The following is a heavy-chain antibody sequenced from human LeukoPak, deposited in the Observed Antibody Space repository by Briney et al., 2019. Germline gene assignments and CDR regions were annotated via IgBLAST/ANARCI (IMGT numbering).Heavy chain of an antibody. D-gene: IGHD4-17*01. J-gene: IGHJ5*02. CDR3: AREKDDHGDPGPLDA. CDR2: IKQDGSEK. V-gene: IGHV3-7*01. CDR1: GFTFSSYW. Sequence: GGSLRLSCAASGFTFSSYWMSWVRQAPGKGLEWVANIKQDGSEKNYVDSVKGRFTISRDNAKNSLYLQMNSLRAEDTAVYYCAREKDDHGDPGPLDAWGQGDLVTVSS.